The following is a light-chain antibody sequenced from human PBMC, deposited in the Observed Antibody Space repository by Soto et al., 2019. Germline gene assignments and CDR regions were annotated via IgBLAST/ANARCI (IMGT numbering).Light chain of an antibody. CDR1: QSIRSW. V-gene: IGKV1-5*03. CDR3: QQYNSFSYT. J-gene: IGKJ2*01. Sequence: GARVTITCRASQSIRSWLAWYQQKPGKGPKLLIYKASDLENGVPSRFSGSGSGTEFTLTISSLQPDDFATYYCQQYNSFSYTFGQGTKLEIK. CDR2: KAS.